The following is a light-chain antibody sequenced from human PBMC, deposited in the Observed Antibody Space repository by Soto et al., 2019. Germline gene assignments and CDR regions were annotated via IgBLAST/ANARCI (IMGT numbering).Light chain of an antibody. CDR1: QSVSSS. J-gene: IGKJ3*01. Sequence: EIVLTQSPDTLSLSPGERATLSCRASQSVSSSLAWYQQKPGQAPRLLIYDASNRATGIPARFSGSGSGTDFTLTISSLEPEDFAVYYRQQRSNWPPEVTFGPGTKVDIK. CDR3: QQRSNWPPEVT. CDR2: DAS. V-gene: IGKV3-11*01.